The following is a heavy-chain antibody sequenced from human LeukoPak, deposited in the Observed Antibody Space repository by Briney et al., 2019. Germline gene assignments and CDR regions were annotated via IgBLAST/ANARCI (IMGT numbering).Heavy chain of an antibody. V-gene: IGHV1-18*01. D-gene: IGHD3-22*01. CDR1: GGTFSSYA. J-gene: IGHJ6*02. CDR2: ISAYNGNT. CDR3: ARDYYDSSHYYYYYGMDV. Sequence: ASVKVSCKASGGTFSSYAISWVRQAPGQGLEWMGWISAYNGNTNYAQKLQGRVTMTTDTSTSTAYMELRSLRSDDTAVYYCARDYYDSSHYYYYYGMDVWGQGTTVTVSS.